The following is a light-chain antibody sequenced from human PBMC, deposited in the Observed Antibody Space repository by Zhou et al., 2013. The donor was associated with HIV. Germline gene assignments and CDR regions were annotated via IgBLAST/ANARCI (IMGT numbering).Light chain of an antibody. CDR1: QSVTSNF. V-gene: IGKV3-20*01. CDR2: GAS. Sequence: EFVLTQSPGTLSLSPGERATLSCRTSQSVTSNFLAWYQQKPGQAPRLLIYGASSRATGIPDRFSGSGSGTDFTLTISRLEPEDFAVYFCQQYGSSPFTFGLGDQAGDQ. CDR3: QQYGSSPFT. J-gene: IGKJ2*01.